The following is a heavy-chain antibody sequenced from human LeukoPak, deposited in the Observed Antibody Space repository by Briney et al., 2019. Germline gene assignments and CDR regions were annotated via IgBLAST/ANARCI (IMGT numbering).Heavy chain of an antibody. J-gene: IGHJ3*02. CDR1: GGSISSSNW. CDR3: ARANVVVTADAFDI. CDR2: IYHSGST. V-gene: IGHV4-4*02. D-gene: IGHD2-21*02. Sequence: PSETLSLTCAVSGGSISSSNWWSWVRQPPGKGLEWIGEIYHSGSTYYKPSLKSRVTISVDTSKNQFSLKLSSVTAADTAVYYCARANVVVTADAFDIWGQGTMVTVSS.